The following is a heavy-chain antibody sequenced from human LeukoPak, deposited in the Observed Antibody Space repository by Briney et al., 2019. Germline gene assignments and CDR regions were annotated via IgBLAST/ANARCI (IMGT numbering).Heavy chain of an antibody. V-gene: IGHV3-48*03. D-gene: IGHD6-13*01. Sequence: GGSLTLSCAASGFTLTSYEMNWVRLAPGKGLEWISYISRTGNSIYYADSVKGRFTVSRDSAKNSLYLQMNSLRAEDTAVYYCARGPYSSNWYVDYWGQGTLVTVAS. J-gene: IGHJ4*02. CDR1: GFTLTSYE. CDR2: ISRTGNSI. CDR3: ARGPYSSNWYVDY.